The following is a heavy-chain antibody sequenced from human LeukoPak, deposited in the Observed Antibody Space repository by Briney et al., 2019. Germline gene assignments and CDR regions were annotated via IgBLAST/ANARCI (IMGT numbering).Heavy chain of an antibody. J-gene: IGHJ6*02. D-gene: IGHD1-26*01. CDR2: ISGSGGST. CDR3: AKDKLAEWENAMDV. Sequence: PGGSLRLSCAASGFSFSSFEMNWVRQAPGKGLDWVSAISGSGGSTYYADSVKGRFTISRDNSKNTLYLQMSSLRAEDTAVYYCAKDKLAEWENAMDVWGQGTTVTVSS. V-gene: IGHV3-23*01. CDR1: GFSFSSFE.